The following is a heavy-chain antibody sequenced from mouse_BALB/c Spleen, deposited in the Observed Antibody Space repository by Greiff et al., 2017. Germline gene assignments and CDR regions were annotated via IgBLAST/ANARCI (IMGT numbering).Heavy chain of an antibody. CDR2: ISSGGST. Sequence: EVKLMESGGGLVKPGGSLKLSCAASGFTFSSYAMSWVRQTPEKRLEWVASISSGGSTYYPDSVKGRFTISRDNARNILYLQMSSLRSEDTAMYYCARDDYDRYYAMDYWGQGTSVTVSS. CDR1: GFTFSSYA. CDR3: ARDDYDRYYAMDY. D-gene: IGHD2-4*01. V-gene: IGHV5-6-5*01. J-gene: IGHJ4*01.